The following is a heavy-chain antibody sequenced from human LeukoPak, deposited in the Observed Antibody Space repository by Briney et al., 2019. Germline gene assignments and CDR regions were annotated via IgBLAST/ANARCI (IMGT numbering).Heavy chain of an antibody. Sequence: SETLSLTCAVYGGSFSSYYWSWIRQPPGKGLEWIGYIYYSGSTNYNPSLKSRVTISVDTSKNQFSLKLSSVTAADTAVYYCARVDSGYDYFDYWGQGTLVTVSS. CDR2: IYYSGST. CDR3: ARVDSGYDYFDY. D-gene: IGHD5-12*01. V-gene: IGHV4-59*01. J-gene: IGHJ4*02. CDR1: GGSFSSYY.